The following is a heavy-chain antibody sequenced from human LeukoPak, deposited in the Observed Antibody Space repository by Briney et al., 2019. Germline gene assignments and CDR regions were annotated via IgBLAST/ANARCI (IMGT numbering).Heavy chain of an antibody. CDR3: ARGRPTTVTTNYYYMDV. V-gene: IGHV4-34*01. D-gene: IGHD4-11*01. CDR1: GYSISTY. J-gene: IGHJ6*03. Sequence: SETLSLTCTVSGYSISTYWSWIRQPPGKGLEWIGEINHSGSTNYNPSLKSRVTISVDTSKNQFSLKLSSVTAADTAVYYCARGRPTTVTTNYYYMDVWGKGTTVTVSS. CDR2: INHSGST.